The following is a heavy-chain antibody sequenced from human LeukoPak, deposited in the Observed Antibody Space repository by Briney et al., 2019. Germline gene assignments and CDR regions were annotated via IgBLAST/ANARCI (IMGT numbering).Heavy chain of an antibody. J-gene: IGHJ4*02. D-gene: IGHD3-22*01. CDR1: GFTFSSYS. CDR3: GRDLGDSSGRGGNY. CDR2: ISSSSSYI. Sequence: GGSLRLSCAASGFTFSSYSMNWVRQAPGKGLEGVSSISSSSSYIYYADSVKGRFTISRDNAKNSLYLQMNSLRAEDTAVYYCGRDLGDSSGRGGNYWGQGTLVTVSS. V-gene: IGHV3-21*01.